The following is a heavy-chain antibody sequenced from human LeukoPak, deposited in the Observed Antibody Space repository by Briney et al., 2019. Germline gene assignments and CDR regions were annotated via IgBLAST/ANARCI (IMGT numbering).Heavy chain of an antibody. CDR1: GYTFTGYY. V-gene: IGHV1-24*01. CDR2: FDPEDGET. CDR3: ATAYNWNYGSSEFDY. Sequence: ASVKVSCKASGYTFTGYYMHWVRQAPGKGLEWMGGFDPEDGETIYAQKFQGRVTMTEDTSTDTAYMELSSLRSEDTAVYYCATAYNWNYGSSEFDYWGQGTLVTVSS. D-gene: IGHD1-7*01. J-gene: IGHJ4*02.